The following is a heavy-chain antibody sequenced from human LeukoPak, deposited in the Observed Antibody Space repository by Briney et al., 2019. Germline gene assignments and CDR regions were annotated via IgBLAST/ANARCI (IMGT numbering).Heavy chain of an antibody. V-gene: IGHV3-74*01. CDR1: GFTFSSYW. J-gene: IGHJ3*02. CDR3: ARRSAAKDAFDI. CDR2: INSDGGST. Sequence: GSLRLSCAASGFTFSSYWMHWVRQAPGKGLVWVSHINSDGGSTSYTDSVKGRFTISRDNAKDTLYLQMNSLRAEDTAVYYCARRSAAKDAFDIWGQGTKVTVSS. D-gene: IGHD6-25*01.